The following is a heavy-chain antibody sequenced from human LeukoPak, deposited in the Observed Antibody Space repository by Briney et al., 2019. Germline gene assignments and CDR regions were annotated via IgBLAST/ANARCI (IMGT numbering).Heavy chain of an antibody. J-gene: IGHJ4*02. D-gene: IGHD3-9*01. Sequence: ASVKVSCKVSGYTLTELSMHWVRQAPGKGLEWMGGFDPEDGETIYAQKFQGRVTMTEDTSTDTAYMELSSLRSEDTAVYYCATGPIYDILTGYYPGDYFDYWGRGTLVTVSS. CDR3: ATGPIYDILTGYYPGDYFDY. CDR2: FDPEDGET. CDR1: GYTLTELS. V-gene: IGHV1-24*01.